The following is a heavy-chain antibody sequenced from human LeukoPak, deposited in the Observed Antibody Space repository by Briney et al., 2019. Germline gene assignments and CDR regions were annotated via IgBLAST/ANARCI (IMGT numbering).Heavy chain of an antibody. CDR1: GFTFSGSA. J-gene: IGHJ4*02. Sequence: GGSLRLSCAASGFTFSGSAMHWVRQASGKGLEWVGRIRSKANSYTTAYAASVKGRFTISRDDSKNTAYLQMNSLKTEDTAVYYCTRRDCSGGSCYLDYWGQGTLVTVSS. V-gene: IGHV3-73*01. D-gene: IGHD2-15*01. CDR3: TRRDCSGGSCYLDY. CDR2: IRSKANSYTT.